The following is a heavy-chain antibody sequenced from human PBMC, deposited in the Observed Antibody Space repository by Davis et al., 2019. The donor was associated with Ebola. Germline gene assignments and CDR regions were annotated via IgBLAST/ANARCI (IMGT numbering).Heavy chain of an antibody. CDR2: IYYSGRS. V-gene: IGHV4-4*02. CDR3: ARGHYCSGASCSFDS. CDR1: SGSISSSDW. D-gene: IGHD2-15*01. Sequence: PSETLSLTCAVSSGSISSSDWWSWVRQPPGKGLEWIGDIYYSGRSNYKPSLQSRVTISIDKSKNQFSLKLGSVTAADTAVYYCARGHYCSGASCSFDSWGQGTLVTVSS. J-gene: IGHJ4*02.